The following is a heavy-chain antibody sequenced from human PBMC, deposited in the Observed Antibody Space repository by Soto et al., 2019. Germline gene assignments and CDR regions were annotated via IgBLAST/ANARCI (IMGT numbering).Heavy chain of an antibody. V-gene: IGHV4-31*03. Sequence: SETLSLTCTVSGGSISSGGYYWSWIRQHPGKGQERIGYIYYSGSTYYNPSLKSRVTISVDTSKNQFSLKLSSVTAADTAVYYCARGRRYYYGSGILRDYYYYGMDVWGQGTTVTVSS. CDR2: IYYSGST. CDR1: GGSISSGGYY. D-gene: IGHD3-10*01. J-gene: IGHJ6*02. CDR3: ARGRRYYYGSGILRDYYYYGMDV.